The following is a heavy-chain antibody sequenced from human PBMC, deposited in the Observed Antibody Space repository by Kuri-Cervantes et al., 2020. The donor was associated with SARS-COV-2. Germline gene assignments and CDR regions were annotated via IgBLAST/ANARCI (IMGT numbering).Heavy chain of an antibody. J-gene: IGHJ4*02. CDR3: ARGWRYYDSSGYHYYFDY. Sequence: GESLKISCAASGFTFDDYGMSWVRQAPGKGLEWVSGINWNGGSTGYADSVKGRFTISRDNAKNSLYLQMNSLRAEDTALYYCARGWRYYDSSGYHYYFDYWGQGTLVTVSS. CDR1: GFTFDDYG. V-gene: IGHV3-20*04. CDR2: INWNGGST. D-gene: IGHD3-22*01.